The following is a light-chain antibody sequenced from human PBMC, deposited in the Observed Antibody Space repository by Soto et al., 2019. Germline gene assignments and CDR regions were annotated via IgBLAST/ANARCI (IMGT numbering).Light chain of an antibody. CDR3: QQYNNWPYT. CDR2: GAS. Sequence: ERVMTQSPATLSVSPGERATLSCRADQSVNSHLAWYQQKPGQAPRLLIYGASARTNGIPGRLSGSGSGTEFTLTISSLQPEDFEVYYCQQYNNWPYTFGQGTKLEIK. V-gene: IGKV3-15*01. CDR1: QSVNSH. J-gene: IGKJ2*01.